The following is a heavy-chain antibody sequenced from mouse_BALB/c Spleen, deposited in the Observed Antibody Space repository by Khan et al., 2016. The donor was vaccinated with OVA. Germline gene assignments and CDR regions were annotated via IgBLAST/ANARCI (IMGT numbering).Heavy chain of an antibody. D-gene: IGHD1-1*01. CDR1: GYSFTGYY. Sequence: IQLVQSGPDLVKPGASVKISCKASGYSFTGYYIHWVKQSHGKSLEWIGRVNPNNGGTGYNQKFTGKAILTVDKSSNTAYMELRSLPSEDSAVFSYDIYHGYFAVWGAGTTVTVSA. CDR3: DIYHGYFAV. J-gene: IGHJ1*01. V-gene: IGHV1-34*01. CDR2: VNPNNGGT.